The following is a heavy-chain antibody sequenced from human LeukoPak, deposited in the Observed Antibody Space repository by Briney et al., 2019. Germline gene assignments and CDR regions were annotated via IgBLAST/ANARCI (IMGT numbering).Heavy chain of an antibody. Sequence: PGGSLRLSCAASGFAFSRYAMTWVRQAPGKGLEWVSTITRGGDTFYTDSVRGRFTISRDNSRDTLYLQMDSLRAEDTAVYYCAKKYEVDSINWYKIFDYWGQGTLVTVSS. CDR1: GFAFSRYA. CDR2: ITRGGDT. CDR3: AKKYEVDSINWYKIFDY. J-gene: IGHJ4*02. D-gene: IGHD6-13*01. V-gene: IGHV3-23*01.